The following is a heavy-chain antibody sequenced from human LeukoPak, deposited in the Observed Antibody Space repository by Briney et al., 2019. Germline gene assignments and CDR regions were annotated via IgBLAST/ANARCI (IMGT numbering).Heavy chain of an antibody. CDR2: ISAYNGNT. J-gene: IGHJ4*02. Sequence: ASVKVSCKASGYTFTSYGISWVRQAPGQGLEWMGWISAYNGNTNYAQKLQGRVTMTRNTSISTAYMELSSLRSEDTAVYYCARLDGDSLLDYWGQGTLVTVSS. V-gene: IGHV1-18*01. CDR3: ARLDGDSLLDY. D-gene: IGHD5-24*01. CDR1: GYTFTSYG.